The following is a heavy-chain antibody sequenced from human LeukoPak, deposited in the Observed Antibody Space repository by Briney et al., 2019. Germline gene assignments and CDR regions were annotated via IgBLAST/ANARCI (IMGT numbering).Heavy chain of an antibody. CDR2: ISSSSSYI. CDR3: ARDKKYYYDSSGYYDY. Sequence: GGSLRLSCAASGFTSSSYSMNWVRQAPGKGLEWVSSISSSSSYIYYADSVKGRFTISRDNAKNSLYLQMNSLRAEDTAVYYCARDKKYYYDSSGYYDYWGQGTLVTVSS. V-gene: IGHV3-21*01. CDR1: GFTSSSYS. D-gene: IGHD3-22*01. J-gene: IGHJ4*02.